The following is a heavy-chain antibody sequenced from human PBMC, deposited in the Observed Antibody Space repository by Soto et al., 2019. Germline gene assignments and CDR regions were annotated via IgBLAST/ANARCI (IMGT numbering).Heavy chain of an antibody. J-gene: IGHJ6*02. CDR3: ASGVGAGWYYYYGMDV. CDR2: TYYRSKWYN. V-gene: IGHV6-1*01. D-gene: IGHD1-26*01. Sequence: SQTLSLTCAISGDSVSSNSAAWNWIRQSPSRGLEWLGRTYYRSKWYNDYAVSVKSRITINPDTSKNQFSLQLNSVTPEDTAVYYCASGVGAGWYYYYGMDVWGQGTTVTVSS. CDR1: GDSVSSNSAA.